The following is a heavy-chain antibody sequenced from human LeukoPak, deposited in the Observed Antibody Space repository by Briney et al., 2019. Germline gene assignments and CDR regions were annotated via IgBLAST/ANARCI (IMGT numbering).Heavy chain of an antibody. CDR3: VKDRWVDY. D-gene: IGHD3-16*01. V-gene: IGHV3-30*18. CDR1: GFTFSAYG. Sequence: GGSLRLSCAASGFTFSAYGMHWVRQAPGKGLEWVAIISYDGSNKYYPDSVKGRFTISRDNSKNALYLQMSSLRTEDTAVYYCVKDRWVDYWGQGILVSVSS. J-gene: IGHJ4*01. CDR2: ISYDGSNK.